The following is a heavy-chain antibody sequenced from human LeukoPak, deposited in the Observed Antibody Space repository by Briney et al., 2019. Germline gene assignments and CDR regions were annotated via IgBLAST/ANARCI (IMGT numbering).Heavy chain of an antibody. CDR3: AKETDYNYIYYFDY. J-gene: IGHJ4*02. CDR2: ISGSGAST. CDR1: GFTFSSYA. Sequence: PGGSLRLSCAASGFTFSSYAMSWVRQAPGKGLEWVSGISGSGASTYYADSVKGRFTISRDNSKNTLYLQMNSLRAEDTAVYPCAKETDYNYIYYFDYWGQGTLVTVSS. V-gene: IGHV3-23*01. D-gene: IGHD5-24*01.